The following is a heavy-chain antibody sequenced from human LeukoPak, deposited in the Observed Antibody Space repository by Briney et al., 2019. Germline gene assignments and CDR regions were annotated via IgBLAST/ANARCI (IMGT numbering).Heavy chain of an antibody. V-gene: IGHV4-34*01. Sequence: SETLSLTCAVYGGSFSGYYWSWIRQPPGKGLEWIGEINHSGSTNYNPSLKSRVTISVDTSKNQFSLKLSSVTAADTAVYYCARATVAETFDYWGQRTLVTVSS. CDR2: INHSGST. CDR1: GGSFSGYY. CDR3: ARATVAETFDY. J-gene: IGHJ4*02. D-gene: IGHD6-19*01.